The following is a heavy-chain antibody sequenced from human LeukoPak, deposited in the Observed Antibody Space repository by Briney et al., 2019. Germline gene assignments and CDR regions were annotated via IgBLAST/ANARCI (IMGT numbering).Heavy chain of an antibody. Sequence: AAVKVTCKVSGYTLTELSMHCVRQAPVKGLEWMGGFDPEDGETIYAQKFQGRVTMTEDTSTDTAYMELSSLRSEDTAVYYCATHSYATYYFDYWGQGTLVTVSS. D-gene: IGHD5-18*01. V-gene: IGHV1-24*01. CDR2: FDPEDGET. CDR1: GYTLTELS. CDR3: ATHSYATYYFDY. J-gene: IGHJ4*02.